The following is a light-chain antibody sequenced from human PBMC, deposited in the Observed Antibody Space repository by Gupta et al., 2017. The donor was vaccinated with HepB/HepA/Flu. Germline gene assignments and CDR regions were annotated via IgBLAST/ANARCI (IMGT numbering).Light chain of an antibody. CDR3: AAGDDSLSGV. CDR1: SSNIGSNY. J-gene: IGLJ3*02. V-gene: IGLV1-47*01. CDR2: RNN. Sequence: QSVLTQPPSASGTPGQRVTISCSGSSSNIGSNYVYWYQQLPGTAPKLLIYRNNQRPSGVPDRFSGSKSGTSASLASSGRRSEDEADYYCAAGDDSLSGVFGGGTKLTVL.